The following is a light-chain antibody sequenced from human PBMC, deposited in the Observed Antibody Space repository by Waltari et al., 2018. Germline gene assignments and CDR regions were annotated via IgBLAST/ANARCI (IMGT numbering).Light chain of an antibody. V-gene: IGLV2-23*02. J-gene: IGLJ1*01. Sequence: QSALTQPASVSGSPGQSITISCTGTNTDVGSHDLVSWYQQHPGKAPTLIIYDVNKRPSGVPNRFSGSKSGNTASLTMSGLQAEDEADYYCCSFAHRSTYVFGTGTKVTVL. CDR1: NTDVGSHDL. CDR3: CSFAHRSTYV. CDR2: DVN.